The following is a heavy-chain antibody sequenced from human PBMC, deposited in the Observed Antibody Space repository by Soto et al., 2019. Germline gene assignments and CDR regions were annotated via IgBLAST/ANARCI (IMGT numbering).Heavy chain of an antibody. CDR2: IIPIFGTV. CDR1: GGTFSNYP. J-gene: IGHJ2*01. V-gene: IGHV1-69*13. Sequence: SVKVSCKASGGTFSNYPISWLRQAPGQGLEWMGGIIPIFGTVNYAQKFQGRVTITADESTSTAYMELSSLRSEDTAVYYCARGNHRWLQLWYFDLWGRGTLVTVSS. CDR3: ARGNHRWLQLWYFDL. D-gene: IGHD5-12*01.